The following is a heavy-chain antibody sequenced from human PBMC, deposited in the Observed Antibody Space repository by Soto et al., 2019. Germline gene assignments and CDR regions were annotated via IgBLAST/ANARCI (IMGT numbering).Heavy chain of an antibody. D-gene: IGHD5-18*01. V-gene: IGHV3-23*01. CDR2: ISGSGGRQ. CDR1: GVTFSRFA. J-gene: IGHJ1*01. Sequence: EVQLLESGGGLVQPGGSLRLSCAASGVTFSRFAMSWVRQAPGKGLEWVSSISGSGGRQDYADSVNGRVTMARDHAQNTLFLQMNSMSDNDTPVHSCARGDRRWVDTFLNSWGQGTLVLVSS. CDR3: ARGDRRWVDTFLNS.